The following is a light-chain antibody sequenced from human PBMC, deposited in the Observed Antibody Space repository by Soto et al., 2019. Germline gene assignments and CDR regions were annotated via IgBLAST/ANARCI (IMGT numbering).Light chain of an antibody. CDR1: QSVSSY. Sequence: EIVLTQSPATLSLSPGERATLSCRASQSVSSYLAWYQQKPGQAPRLLIYDASNRATGIPARFSGSGSGTDFTLPISSLEPEDFAVYYCQQHSNWPRTFGQGTKVEI. V-gene: IGKV3-11*01. CDR2: DAS. J-gene: IGKJ1*01. CDR3: QQHSNWPRT.